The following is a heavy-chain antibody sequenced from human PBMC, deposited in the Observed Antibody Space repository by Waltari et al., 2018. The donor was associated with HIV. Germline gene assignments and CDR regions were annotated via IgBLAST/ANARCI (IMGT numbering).Heavy chain of an antibody. CDR1: GYTFTTYG. D-gene: IGHD3-10*01. J-gene: IGHJ4*02. Sequence: QVQLVQSGSELKAPGASVKVSCKASGYTFTTYGINWVRRAPGQGLEWMGWINTKTGNPTYAQGFTGRFVFSLDTSVTSAYLQITSLRSEDTAVYYCGRSPGRSVDYWGQGTLVTVFS. CDR2: INTKTGNP. V-gene: IGHV7-4-1*02. CDR3: GRSPGRSVDY.